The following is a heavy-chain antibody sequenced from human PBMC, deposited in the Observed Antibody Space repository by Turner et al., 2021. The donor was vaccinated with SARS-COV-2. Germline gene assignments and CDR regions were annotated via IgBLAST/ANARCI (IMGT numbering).Heavy chain of an antibody. CDR1: GYTLIELS. CDR2: FDPEDGET. D-gene: IGHD2-21*02. J-gene: IGHJ4*02. Sequence: QVQLVQSGAEVKKPGASVKVSCTVSGYTLIELSMHWVRQAPGKGLEWMGGFDPEDGETIYAQKVQGRVTMTEDTSTDTAYMELSSLRSEDTAVYYCATGYAYCGGDCSIDYWGQGTLVTVSS. CDR3: ATGYAYCGGDCSIDY. V-gene: IGHV1-24*01.